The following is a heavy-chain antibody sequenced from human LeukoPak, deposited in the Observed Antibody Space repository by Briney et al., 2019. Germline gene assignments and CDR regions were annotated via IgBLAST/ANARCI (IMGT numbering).Heavy chain of an antibody. CDR2: ISAYNGNT. CDR1: GYTFTSYG. D-gene: IGHD3-10*01. CDR3: AIEGTGYYGSGSYYNPLFDY. Sequence: ASVKVSCKASGYTFTSYGISWVRQAPGQGLEWMGWISAYNGNTNYAQKLQGRVTMTTDTSTSTAYMELRSLRSDDTAVYYCAIEGTGYYGSGSYYNPLFDYWGQGTLVTVSS. V-gene: IGHV1-18*01. J-gene: IGHJ4*02.